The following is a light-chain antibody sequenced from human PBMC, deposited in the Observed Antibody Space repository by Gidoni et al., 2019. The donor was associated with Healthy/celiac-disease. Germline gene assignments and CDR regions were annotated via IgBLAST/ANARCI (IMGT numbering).Light chain of an antibody. Sequence: MTQSPSSLSASVGDRVTITCRASQSISSYLNWYQQKPGKAPKLLIYAASSLQSGVPSRFSGSGSGTDFTLTISSLQPEDFATYYCQQSYSTPHTFXQXTKLEIK. CDR1: QSISSY. CDR2: AAS. J-gene: IGKJ2*01. V-gene: IGKV1-39*01. CDR3: QQSYSTPHT.